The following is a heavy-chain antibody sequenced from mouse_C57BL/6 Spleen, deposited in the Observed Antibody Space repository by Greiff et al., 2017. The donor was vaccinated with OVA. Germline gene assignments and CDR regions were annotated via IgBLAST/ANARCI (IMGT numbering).Heavy chain of an antibody. CDR2: INYDGSST. J-gene: IGHJ4*01. D-gene: IGHD3-2*02. CDR1: GFTFSDYY. V-gene: IGHV5-16*01. Sequence: EVMLVESEGGLVQPGSSMKLSCTASGFTFSDYYMAWVRQVPEKGLEWVANINYDGSSTYYLDSLKSRFIISRDNAKNILYLQMSSLKSEDTATYYCARASSGYYAMDYWGQGTSVTVSS. CDR3: ARASSGYYAMDY.